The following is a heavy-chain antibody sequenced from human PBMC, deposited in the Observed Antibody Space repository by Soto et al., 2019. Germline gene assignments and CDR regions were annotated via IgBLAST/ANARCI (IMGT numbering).Heavy chain of an antibody. Sequence: ASVKVSCKASGFGLINYGFTWVRQAPGQGLEWMGWISAYNGNTIYAQNLQGRLTMTRDTSTSTAYMELRSLRSDDTAVYYCARLGVTTSVYYYTMDVWGQGATVTVSS. CDR2: ISAYNGNT. D-gene: IGHD4-4*01. CDR1: GFGLINYG. CDR3: ARLGVTTSVYYYTMDV. V-gene: IGHV1-18*04. J-gene: IGHJ6*02.